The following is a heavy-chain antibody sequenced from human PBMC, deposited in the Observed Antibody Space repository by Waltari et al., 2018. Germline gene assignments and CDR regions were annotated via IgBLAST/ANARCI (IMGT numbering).Heavy chain of an antibody. Sequence: QVQLVQSGAEVKKPGASVKVSCKASGYPFTGYYMHWVRQAPGQGLEWVGWINPNSGATNYAQKFKGRVTMTRETSIRTAFMEVRRVRSDDTTVYYCARGGRPHISSSWTGIYFDYWGQGTLVTVSS. V-gene: IGHV1-2*02. D-gene: IGHD6-13*01. CDR2: INPNSGAT. CDR1: GYPFTGYY. CDR3: ARGGRPHISSSWTGIYFDY. J-gene: IGHJ4*02.